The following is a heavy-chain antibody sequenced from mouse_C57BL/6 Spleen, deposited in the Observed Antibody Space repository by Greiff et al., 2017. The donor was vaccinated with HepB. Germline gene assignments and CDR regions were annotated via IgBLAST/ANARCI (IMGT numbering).Heavy chain of an antibody. CDR2: IHPNSGST. J-gene: IGHJ1*03. D-gene: IGHD1-1*01. V-gene: IGHV1-64*01. CDR3: ARSGGGSSSYWYFDV. CDR1: GYTFTSYW. Sequence: VQLQQPGAELVKPGASVKLSCKASGYTFTSYWMHWVKQRPGQGLEWIGMIHPNSGSTNYNEKFKSKATLTVDKSSSTAYMQLSSLTSEDSAVYYCARSGGGSSSYWYFDVWGTGTTVTVSS.